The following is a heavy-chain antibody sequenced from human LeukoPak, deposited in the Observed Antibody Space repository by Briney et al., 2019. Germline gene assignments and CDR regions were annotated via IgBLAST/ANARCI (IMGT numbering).Heavy chain of an antibody. Sequence: GGSLRLSCAASGIRFSGSGMHWVRQAPGKGLEWVSFIQNHGGDKNYADSVKGRFTVSRDNSQNTVYLQMNTLRPEDTAEYYCAREGGVVVAGTFDYWGQGTLATVSS. J-gene: IGHJ4*02. D-gene: IGHD6-19*01. CDR1: GIRFSGSG. CDR3: AREGGVVVAGTFDY. V-gene: IGHV3-30*02. CDR2: IQNHGGDK.